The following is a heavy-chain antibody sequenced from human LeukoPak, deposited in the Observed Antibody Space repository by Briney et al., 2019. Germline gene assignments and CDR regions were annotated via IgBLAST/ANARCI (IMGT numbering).Heavy chain of an antibody. V-gene: IGHV4-61*02. CDR2: IYTSGST. J-gene: IGHJ6*03. CDR3: ARSGVVVPAATYYNFYYMDV. D-gene: IGHD2-2*01. CDR1: GGSISSGGYY. Sequence: PSETLSLTCTVSGGSISSGGYYWNWIRQPAGKGLEWIGRIYTSGSTNYNPSLKSRVTMSVDTSKNQFSLKLSSLTAADTAVYYCARSGVVVPAATYYNFYYMDVWGKGTTVTISS.